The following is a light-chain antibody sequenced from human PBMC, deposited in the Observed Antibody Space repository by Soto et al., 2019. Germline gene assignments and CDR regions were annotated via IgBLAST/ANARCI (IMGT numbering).Light chain of an antibody. CDR1: QAITTN. Sequence: DIHLTQSPSSLSASVGDRVTITCRASQAITTNLAWYQQKPGNPPRLLIYEESTLHSGVPSRFSGRKVGTQFILTIDSLQPEDFATDYCQQVKSYPRTFGGGTKVEIK. V-gene: IGKV1-9*01. CDR3: QQVKSYPRT. J-gene: IGKJ4*01. CDR2: EES.